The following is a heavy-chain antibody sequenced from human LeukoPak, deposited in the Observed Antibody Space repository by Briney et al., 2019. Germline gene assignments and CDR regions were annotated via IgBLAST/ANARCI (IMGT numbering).Heavy chain of an antibody. CDR2: IYYSGST. CDR3: ARDPYGGFDY. J-gene: IGHJ4*02. D-gene: IGHD4-23*01. CDR1: GGSVSSGSYY. V-gene: IGHV4-61*01. Sequence: KPSETLSLTCTVSGGSVSSGSYYWSRIRQPPGKGLEWIGYIYYSGSTNYNPSLKSRVTISVDTSKNQFSLKLSSVTAADTAVYYCARDPYGGFDYWGQGTLVTVSS.